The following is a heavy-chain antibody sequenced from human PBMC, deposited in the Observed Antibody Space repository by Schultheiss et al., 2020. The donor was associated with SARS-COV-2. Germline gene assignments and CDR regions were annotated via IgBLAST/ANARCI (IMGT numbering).Heavy chain of an antibody. CDR1: GYTFTSYD. J-gene: IGHJ6*02. CDR2: ISAYNGNT. CDR3: AALGYCSSTSCLNYYYYGMDV. V-gene: IGHV1-18*01. Sequence: ASVKVSCKASGYTFTSYDINWVRQATGQGLEWMGWISAYNGNTNYAQKLQGRVTMTTDTSTSTAYMELRSLRSDDTAVYYCAALGYCSSTSCLNYYYYGMDVWGQGTTVTVSS. D-gene: IGHD2-2*01.